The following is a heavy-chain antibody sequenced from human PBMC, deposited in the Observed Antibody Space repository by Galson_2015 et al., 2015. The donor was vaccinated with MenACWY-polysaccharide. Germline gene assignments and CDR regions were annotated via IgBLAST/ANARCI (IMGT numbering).Heavy chain of an antibody. CDR2: ISSGSDTT. CDR1: GFNFSIYV. D-gene: IGHD1-26*01. Sequence: LRLSCAASGFNFSIYVMTWVRQAPGKGLEWVSAISSGSDTTYYTDSVKGRFTISRDDSKDTVHLQMDSLRAEDTAVYYCVKGGWADNWGQGTLVTVSS. V-gene: IGHV3-23*01. CDR3: VKGGWADN. J-gene: IGHJ4*02.